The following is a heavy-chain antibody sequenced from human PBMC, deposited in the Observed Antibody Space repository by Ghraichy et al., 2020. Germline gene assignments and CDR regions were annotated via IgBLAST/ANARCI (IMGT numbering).Heavy chain of an antibody. D-gene: IGHD6-19*01. CDR1: GFTFSSYA. J-gene: IGHJ4*02. CDR2: ISGSGGST. Sequence: GGSLRLSCAASGFTFSSYAMSWVRQAPGKGLEWVSGISGSGGSTYYADSVRGRFTISRDNSKNTLYLQMISLRAEDTAIYYCAKDRGWSGWNYFFDYWGQGTLVTVSS. V-gene: IGHV3-23*01. CDR3: AKDRGWSGWNYFFDY.